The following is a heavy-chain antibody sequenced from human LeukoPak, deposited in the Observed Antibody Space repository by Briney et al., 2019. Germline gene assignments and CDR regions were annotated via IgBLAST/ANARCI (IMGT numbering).Heavy chain of an antibody. D-gene: IGHD3-10*01. CDR2: MNPNSGNT. CDR3: ARGEYYYGSGRANYFDY. CDR1: GYTFTSYD. J-gene: IGHJ4*02. Sequence: ASVKVSCKASGYTFTSYDINWVRQATGHGLEWMGWMNPNSGNTGYAQKFQGRVTMTRNTSISTAYMELSSLRSEDTAVYYCARGEYYYGSGRANYFDYWGQGTLVTVSS. V-gene: IGHV1-8*01.